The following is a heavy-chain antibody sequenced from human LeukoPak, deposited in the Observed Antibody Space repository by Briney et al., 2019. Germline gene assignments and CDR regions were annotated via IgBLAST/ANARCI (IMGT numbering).Heavy chain of an antibody. Sequence: GGSLRLSCAASGFTVSSNYMSWVRQAPGKGLEWVSVIYSGGSTYYADSVKGRFTISRDNSKNTLYLQMNSLRAEDTAVYYCARDAPVRTYYYYYGMDAWGQGTTVTVSS. CDR2: IYSGGST. D-gene: IGHD2-2*01. J-gene: IGHJ6*02. CDR3: ARDAPVRTYYYYYGMDA. V-gene: IGHV3-53*01. CDR1: GFTVSSNY.